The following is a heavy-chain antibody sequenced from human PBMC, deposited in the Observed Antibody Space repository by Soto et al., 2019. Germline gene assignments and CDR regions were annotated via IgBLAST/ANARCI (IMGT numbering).Heavy chain of an antibody. CDR1: GFTFSSYD. Sequence: GGSLRLSCAASGFTFSSYDMHWVRQATGKGLEWVSAIGTAGDTYYPGSVKGRFTISRENAKNSLYLQMNSLRAGDTAVYYCERGSRRSGSEAFDIWGQGTMVTVSS. CDR2: IGTAGDT. V-gene: IGHV3-13*01. CDR3: ERGSRRSGSEAFDI. J-gene: IGHJ3*02. D-gene: IGHD3-10*01.